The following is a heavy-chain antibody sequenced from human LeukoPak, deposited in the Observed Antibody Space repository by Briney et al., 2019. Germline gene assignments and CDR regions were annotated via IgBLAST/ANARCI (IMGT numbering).Heavy chain of an antibody. CDR1: GYSFTNYW. Sequence: GESLKISCKGSGYSFTNYWIGWVRQMPGKGLECMGVIFPGDSNTRYSPSFQGQVTISADKSINAAYLEWSSLKASDTAIYYCARQGAAGKYYYYYMDVWGKGTTVTVSS. J-gene: IGHJ6*03. CDR3: ARQGAAGKYYYYYMDV. CDR2: IFPGDSNT. D-gene: IGHD6-13*01. V-gene: IGHV5-51*01.